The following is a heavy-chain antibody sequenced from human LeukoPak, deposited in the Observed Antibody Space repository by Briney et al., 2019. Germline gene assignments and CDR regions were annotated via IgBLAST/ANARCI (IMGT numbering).Heavy chain of an antibody. V-gene: IGHV3-23*01. D-gene: IGHD3-3*01. CDR1: GFTFSTYA. CDR2: ISDSGGNT. J-gene: IGHJ4*02. CDR3: AKREYNFWSGYRY. Sequence: PGGSLRLSCAASGFTFSTYAMSWVRQAPGKGLEWVSSISDSGGNTYYADSVKGRFTISRDNSKNTLYLQMNSLRAEDTAVYYCAKREYNFWSGYRYWGQGTLVTVSP.